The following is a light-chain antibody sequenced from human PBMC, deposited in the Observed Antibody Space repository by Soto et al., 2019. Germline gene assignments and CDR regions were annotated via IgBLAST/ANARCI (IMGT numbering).Light chain of an antibody. V-gene: IGLV1-44*01. J-gene: IGLJ7*01. Sequence: QAVVTQPLSASGTPGQRVTISCSGSSSNIGSNTVNWYQQLPGTAPKLLIYRNNLRPSGVPDRFSGSKSGTSASLAISGLQSEDEADYYCAAWDDSLNGVVFGGGTQLTVL. CDR2: RNN. CDR3: AAWDDSLNGVV. CDR1: SSNIGSNT.